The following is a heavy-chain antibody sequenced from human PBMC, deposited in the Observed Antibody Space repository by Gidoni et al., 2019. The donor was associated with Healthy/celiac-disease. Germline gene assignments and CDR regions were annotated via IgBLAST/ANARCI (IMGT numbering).Heavy chain of an antibody. Sequence: QLQLQESGPGLVKPSETLSLPCPASGGPISTTSYYWGWIRQPPGKGLEWIGSIYYSGSTYYNPSLKSRVTISVDTSKNQFSLKLSSVTAADTAVYYCARPGPLVAAHWGDYYFDYWGQGTLVTVSS. D-gene: IGHD2-15*01. CDR3: ARPGPLVAAHWGDYYFDY. CDR2: IYYSGST. V-gene: IGHV4-39*01. J-gene: IGHJ4*02. CDR1: GGPISTTSYY.